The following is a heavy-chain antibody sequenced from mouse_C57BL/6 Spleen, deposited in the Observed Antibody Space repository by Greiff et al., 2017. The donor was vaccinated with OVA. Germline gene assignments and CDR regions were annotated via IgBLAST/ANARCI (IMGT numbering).Heavy chain of an antibody. CDR2: ISYDGSN. V-gene: IGHV3-6*01. J-gene: IGHJ2*01. Sequence: EVKLLESGPGLVKPSQSLSLTCSVTGYSITSGYYWNWIRQFPGNKLEWMGYISYDGSNNYNPSLKNRISITRDTSKNQFFLKLNSVTTEDTATYYCARGRLILFDYWGQGTTLTVSS. CDR1: GYSITSGYY. CDR3: ARGRLILFDY. D-gene: IGHD1-3*01.